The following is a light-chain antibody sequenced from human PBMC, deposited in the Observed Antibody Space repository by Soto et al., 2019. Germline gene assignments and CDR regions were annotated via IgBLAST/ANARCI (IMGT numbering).Light chain of an antibody. CDR1: QSVSSW. J-gene: IGKJ2*01. Sequence: DIQMTQSPSTLSASVGDRGTITCRSSQSVSSWLAWYQQKPEKAPKLVIYDASSSESGVPSRFCGSGSGTDFTLSISSLQPDDFATYYCQQYKSDPYTFGQGTKLEIK. CDR2: DAS. CDR3: QQYKSDPYT. V-gene: IGKV1-5*01.